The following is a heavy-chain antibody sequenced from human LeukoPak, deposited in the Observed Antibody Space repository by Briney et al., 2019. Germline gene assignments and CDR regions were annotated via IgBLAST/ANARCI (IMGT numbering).Heavy chain of an antibody. CDR2: ISYSSSAI. CDR3: ARDSYGSSGYYYVSDY. V-gene: IGHV3-11*04. D-gene: IGHD3-22*01. J-gene: IGHJ4*02. CDR1: GFSFSGYY. Sequence: GGSLRLSCAASGFSFSGYYMSWIRQAPGKGLEWVSYISYSSSAIYYADSVKGRFTISRDNAKNSLYLRMNSLRDEDTAVYYCARDSYGSSGYYYVSDYWGQGTLVTVSS.